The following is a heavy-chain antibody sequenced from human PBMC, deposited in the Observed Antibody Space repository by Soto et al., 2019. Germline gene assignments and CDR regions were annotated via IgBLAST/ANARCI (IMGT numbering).Heavy chain of an antibody. Sequence: GGSLRLSCAASGFLVRNNYMTWVRQAPGMGLEWVSAMYSDGRTFYALSVKGRFIISRDKSDNTLYLQMNSLRAEDTALYYCARDRYEGALDVWGQGTMVTVSS. CDR2: MYSDGRT. V-gene: IGHV3-53*01. CDR1: GFLVRNNY. CDR3: ARDRYEGALDV. J-gene: IGHJ3*01. D-gene: IGHD3-16*02.